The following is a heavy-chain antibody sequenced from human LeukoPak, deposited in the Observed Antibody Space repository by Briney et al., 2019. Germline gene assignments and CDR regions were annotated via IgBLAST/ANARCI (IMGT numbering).Heavy chain of an antibody. CDR1: GYTLTGYY. Sequence: ASVKVSCKASGYTLTGYYIHWVRHWVRQAPGQGLEWMGWINPNNGGTNYAQKFLGRVTMTRDTSISTAYMELSRLRSDDTAVYYCARAVVPAAHDYWGQGTLVTVSS. CDR3: ARAVVPAAHDY. D-gene: IGHD2-2*01. J-gene: IGHJ4*02. CDR2: INPNNGGT. V-gene: IGHV1-2*02.